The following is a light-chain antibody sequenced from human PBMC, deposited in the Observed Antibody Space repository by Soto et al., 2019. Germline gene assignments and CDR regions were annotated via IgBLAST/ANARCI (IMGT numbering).Light chain of an antibody. Sequence: EIVMPPSPATLSVSPVDRATLSCRASQSVSSDLAWYHKKPGQAPRLLIYGASTRATGIPARFSGSGSGTEFTLTINSLQSEDLAVYDCYQYNNWPPITVGQGTRLEIK. CDR3: YQYNNWPPIT. CDR2: GAS. V-gene: IGKV3-15*01. CDR1: QSVSSD. J-gene: IGKJ5*01.